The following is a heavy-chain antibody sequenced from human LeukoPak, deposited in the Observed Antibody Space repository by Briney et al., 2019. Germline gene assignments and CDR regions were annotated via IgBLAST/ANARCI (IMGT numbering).Heavy chain of an antibody. CDR2: IYYSGYT. CDR3: ARETSQKGAHYMDV. CDR1: GGSISSYY. V-gene: IGHV4-59*01. Sequence: SETLSLTCTVSGGSISSYYWSWIRQPPGKGLKWVGNIYYSGYTTYSPSLRSRVTISVDTSKNQFSLKLSSVTAADTAVYYCARETSQKGAHYMDVWGKGTTITISS. D-gene: IGHD3-16*01. J-gene: IGHJ6*03.